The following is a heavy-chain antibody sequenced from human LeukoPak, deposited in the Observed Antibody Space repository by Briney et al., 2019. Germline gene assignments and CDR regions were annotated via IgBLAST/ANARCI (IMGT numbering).Heavy chain of an antibody. CDR1: GYTFTSYD. CDR2: MNPNSGNT. V-gene: IGHV1-8*01. CDR3: ARAFKSLSAFDI. Sequence: ASVKVSCKASGYTFTSYDINWVRQATGQGLEWMGWMNPNSGNTGYAQKFQGRVTMTRNTSISTAYMELSSLRSEDTAVYYCARAFKSLSAFDIWGQGTMVTVSS. J-gene: IGHJ3*02. D-gene: IGHD3-16*02.